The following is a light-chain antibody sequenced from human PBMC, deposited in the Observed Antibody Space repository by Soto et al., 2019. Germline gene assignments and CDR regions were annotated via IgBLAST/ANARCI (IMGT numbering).Light chain of an antibody. CDR3: QQYNNGPLTIT. CDR1: QSVITN. CDR2: GAS. V-gene: IGKV3-15*01. J-gene: IGKJ5*01. Sequence: EIVMTQSPATLSVSPGDRATLSCRASQSVITNLAWYQQKPGQAPRLLVYGASTRATDIPARFSGSGSGTEFTLTISSMQSEDFAVYYCQQYNNGPLTITFGQGTRLEIK.